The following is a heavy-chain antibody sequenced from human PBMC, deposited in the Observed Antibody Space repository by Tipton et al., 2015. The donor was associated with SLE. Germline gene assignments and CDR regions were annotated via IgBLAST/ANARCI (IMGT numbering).Heavy chain of an antibody. D-gene: IGHD3-22*01. CDR2: MNPNSGNT. V-gene: IGHV1-8*02. CDR1: GGTFSSYD. Sequence: QLVQSGAEVKKPGSSVKVSCKASGGTFSSYDINWVRQATGQGLEWMGWMNPNSGNTGYAQKFQGRVTMTRNTSISTAYMELSSLRSEDTAVYFCATWDSSGLGYWGQGTLVTVSS. CDR3: ATWDSSGLGY. J-gene: IGHJ4*02.